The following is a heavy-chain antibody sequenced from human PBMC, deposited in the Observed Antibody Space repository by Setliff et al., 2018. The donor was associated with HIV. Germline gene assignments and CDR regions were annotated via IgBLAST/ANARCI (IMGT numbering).Heavy chain of an antibody. J-gene: IGHJ5*02. D-gene: IGHD1-26*01. CDR2: VSYSGST. CDR3: ARGVRVGPTTTANWFDP. V-gene: IGHV4-39*07. Sequence: LSLTCSVSGDSISTGTYYWGWIRQPPGKGLEWIGSVSYSGSTLYNPSLKSRVTISVDTSKNHFSLNLSSVTAADTAVYYCARGVRVGPTTTANWFDPWGQGTLVTVSS. CDR1: GDSISTGTYY.